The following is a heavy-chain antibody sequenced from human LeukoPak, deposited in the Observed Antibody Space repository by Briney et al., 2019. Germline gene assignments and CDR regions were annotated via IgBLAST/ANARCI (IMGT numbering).Heavy chain of an antibody. J-gene: IGHJ4*02. CDR3: ARAYYYASGSYFFDY. Sequence: GGSLRLSCAASGFTVNTQYMSWVRQAPGKGLEWVSGIYSGGSTYDADSVKGRFTISRDNSKNTLYLQMNSLRAGDMAVYYCARAYYYASGSYFFDYWGQGTLVTVSS. CDR2: IYSGGST. CDR1: GFTVNTQY. D-gene: IGHD3-10*01. V-gene: IGHV3-66*01.